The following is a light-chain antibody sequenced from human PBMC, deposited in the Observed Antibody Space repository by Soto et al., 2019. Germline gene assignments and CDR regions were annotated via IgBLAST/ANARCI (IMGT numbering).Light chain of an antibody. CDR1: SSDVGGYNY. Sequence: QSALTQPASVSGSPGQSFTISCTGTSSDVGGYNYVSWYQHHPGKAPKLMIYAVSNRPSGLSNRFSGSKSGNTVSLTISGLQAEDEADYYCSSYTTTSTLYVFGPGTKVTVL. J-gene: IGLJ1*01. CDR2: AVS. CDR3: SSYTTTSTLYV. V-gene: IGLV2-14*03.